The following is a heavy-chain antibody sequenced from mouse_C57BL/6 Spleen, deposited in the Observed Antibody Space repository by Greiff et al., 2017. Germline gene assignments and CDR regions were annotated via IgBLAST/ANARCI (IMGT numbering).Heavy chain of an antibody. V-gene: IGHV5-9-1*02. Sequence: EVKLVESGEGLVKPGGSLKLSCAASGFTFSSYAMSWVRQTPEKRLEWVAYISSGGDYIYYADTVKGRFTISRDNARNTLYLQMSSLKSEDTAMYYCTRGPLTARGAMDYWGQGTSVTVSS. CDR1: GFTFSSYA. D-gene: IGHD3-2*01. J-gene: IGHJ4*01. CDR3: TRGPLTARGAMDY. CDR2: ISSGGDYI.